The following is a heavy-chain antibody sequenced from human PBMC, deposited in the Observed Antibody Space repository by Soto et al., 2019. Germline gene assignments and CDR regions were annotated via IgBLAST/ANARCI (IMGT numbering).Heavy chain of an antibody. D-gene: IGHD4-17*01. J-gene: IGHJ3*02. CDR3: AKSTPTEVYGDYLDAFDI. V-gene: IGHV3-23*01. CDR1: GFTFSSYA. Sequence: GGSLRLSCEASGFTFSSYAMSWVRQAPGKGLEWVSVISGSGGSKKYADSVKGRFTISRDNSKNTLYLQMNSLRAEDTAVYYCAKSTPTEVYGDYLDAFDIWGQGTMVTVSS. CDR2: ISGSGGSK.